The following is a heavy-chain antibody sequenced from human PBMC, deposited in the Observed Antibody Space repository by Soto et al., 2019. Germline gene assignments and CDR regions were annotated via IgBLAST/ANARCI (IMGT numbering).Heavy chain of an antibody. Sequence: QVQLVESGGGVVQPGRSLRLSCAASGFTFRTYTIHWVRQAPGKGLEWVAVISSDGSNKYYADSVKGRFTISRDNSKNTLSLQMNSLRAEDTAMYYCARGARVHSYSYFDFWGLGTLVTVSS. CDR3: ARGARVHSYSYFDF. V-gene: IGHV3-30-3*01. J-gene: IGHJ4*02. CDR1: GFTFRTYT. CDR2: ISSDGSNK. D-gene: IGHD2-21*02.